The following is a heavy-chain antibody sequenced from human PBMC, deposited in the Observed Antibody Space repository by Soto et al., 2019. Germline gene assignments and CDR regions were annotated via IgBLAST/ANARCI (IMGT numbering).Heavy chain of an antibody. CDR3: ARVPQGCSAHSCYFDP. CDR1: GGSVRAPDW. CDR2: VHISGHS. V-gene: IGHV4-4*02. D-gene: IGHD2-15*01. Sequence: SETLSLTCTLSGGSVRAPDWWSWVRQSPDKGLEWIAEVHISGHSNYNPSLRSRVSVSIDSSKNQFYLNLNSVTAADTAIYYCARVPQGCSAHSCYFDPWGQGTQVTLSS. J-gene: IGHJ5*01.